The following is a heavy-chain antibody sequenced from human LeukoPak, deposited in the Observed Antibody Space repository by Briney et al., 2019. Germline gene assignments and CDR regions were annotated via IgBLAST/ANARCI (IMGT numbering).Heavy chain of an antibody. CDR2: ISSSSSYI. V-gene: IGHV3-21*01. CDR3: ARGNRGGNFFFDY. Sequence: GSLRLSCAASGFTFRSYSMNWVRQAPGKGLEWVSSISSSSSYIYYADSVKGRFTISRDNAKNSLYLQMNSLRAEDTAVYYCARGNRGGNFFFDYWGQGTLVTVSS. CDR1: GFTFRSYS. D-gene: IGHD4-23*01. J-gene: IGHJ4*02.